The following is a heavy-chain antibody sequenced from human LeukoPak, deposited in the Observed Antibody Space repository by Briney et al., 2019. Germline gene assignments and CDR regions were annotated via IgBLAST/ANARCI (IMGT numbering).Heavy chain of an antibody. V-gene: IGHV4-59*01. J-gene: IGHJ1*01. Sequence: SETLSLTCTVSGGSISTYYWSWIRQPPGKGLEWIGYIYYSGSTSYNPSLKSRITISVDTFKNQFSLKLSSVTAADAAVYYCARDTGVVVGYFQHWGQGTLVTVSS. CDR3: ARDTGVVVGYFQH. D-gene: IGHD2-15*01. CDR1: GGSISTYY. CDR2: IYYSGST.